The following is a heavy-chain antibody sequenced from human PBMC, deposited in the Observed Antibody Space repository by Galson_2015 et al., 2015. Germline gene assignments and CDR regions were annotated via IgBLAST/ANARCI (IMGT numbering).Heavy chain of an antibody. CDR3: AEGVGEG. CDR2: IEQHGSEQ. V-gene: IGHV3-7*01. CDR1: GFTFSSSW. J-gene: IGHJ4*02. D-gene: IGHD3-16*01. Sequence: SLRLSCAASGFTFSSSWMSWVRQVPGKGLEWVASIEQHGSEQFYVDSVKGRFTVSRDNAKDSLYLQMNSLRVEDTAVYYCAEGVGEGWGQGTLVTVSS.